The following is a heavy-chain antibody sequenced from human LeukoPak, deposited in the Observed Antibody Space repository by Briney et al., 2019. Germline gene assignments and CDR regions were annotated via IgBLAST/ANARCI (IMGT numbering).Heavy chain of an antibody. CDR1: GYTFSSHH. CDR3: ARDTYGSDY. Sequence: VASVKVSCKASGYTFSSHHMHWVRQAPGRGLEWMGKITPSSGDTTYAQKFQDRVTMTRDTSTSTVYMELSSLRSEDTAVYYCARDTYGSDYWGQGTLVTVSA. V-gene: IGHV1-46*01. CDR2: ITPSSGDT. J-gene: IGHJ4*02. D-gene: IGHD3-10*01.